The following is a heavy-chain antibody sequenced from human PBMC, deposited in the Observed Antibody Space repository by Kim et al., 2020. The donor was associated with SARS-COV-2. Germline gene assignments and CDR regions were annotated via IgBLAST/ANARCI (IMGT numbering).Heavy chain of an antibody. CDR1: GFTFSSYS. J-gene: IGHJ4*02. D-gene: IGHD3-9*01. CDR2: ISSSSSYI. V-gene: IGHV3-21*04. Sequence: GGSLRLSCAASGFTFSSYSMNWVRQAPGKGLEWVSSISSSSSYIYYADSVKGRFTISRDNAKNSLYLQMNNLRAEDTAVYYCAILFGRSFDWADLDPYFDYWGQGTLVTVSS. CDR3: AILFGRSFDWADLDPYFDY.